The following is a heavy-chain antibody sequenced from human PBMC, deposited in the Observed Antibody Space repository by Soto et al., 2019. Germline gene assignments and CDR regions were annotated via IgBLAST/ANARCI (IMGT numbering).Heavy chain of an antibody. CDR1: GFTFLSYA. Sequence: EVQLLESGGGLVQPGGPLRLSCAASGFTFLSYAMSWVRQAPGKGLEWVSATSGSGGSTYYADSVKGRFTVSRDISKNTLYLQMISLRAEDTAVYYCATHTSGWYGPFDYWGQGTLVTVSS. D-gene: IGHD6-19*01. J-gene: IGHJ4*02. CDR3: ATHTSGWYGPFDY. CDR2: TSGSGGST. V-gene: IGHV3-23*01.